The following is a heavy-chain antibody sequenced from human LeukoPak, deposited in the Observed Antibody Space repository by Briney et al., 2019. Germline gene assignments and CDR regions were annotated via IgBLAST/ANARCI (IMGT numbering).Heavy chain of an antibody. J-gene: IGHJ6*02. CDR3: VRYLVPRYCSSTSCYGNGLDV. CDR1: GYSFSSYW. V-gene: IGHV5-51*01. CDR2: IYPGDSDI. D-gene: IGHD2-2*01. Sequence: GESLRISCKGSGYSFSSYWINWVRQMPGKGLEWMGIIYPGDSDIRYSPSFQGQVTISADKSISTAYLQWSSLKASDTAMYYCVRYLVPRYCSSTSCYGNGLDVWGQGTTVTVSS.